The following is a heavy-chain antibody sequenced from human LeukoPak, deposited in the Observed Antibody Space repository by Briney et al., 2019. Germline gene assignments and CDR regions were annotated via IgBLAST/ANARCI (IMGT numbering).Heavy chain of an antibody. Sequence: PGGSLRLSCAASGFIFSSYAVSWVRQAPGKGLEWVSAISASGSSTYSADSVKGRFTISRDNSKNTLYLQMNSLRAEDTAVYYCAKSRAPLSSSCPGYWGQGTLVTVSS. J-gene: IGHJ4*02. CDR3: AKSRAPLSSSCPGY. D-gene: IGHD6-13*01. CDR2: ISASGSST. CDR1: GFIFSSYA. V-gene: IGHV3-23*01.